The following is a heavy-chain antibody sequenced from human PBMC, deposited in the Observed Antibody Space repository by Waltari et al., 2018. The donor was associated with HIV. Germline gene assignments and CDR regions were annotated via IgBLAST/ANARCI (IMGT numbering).Heavy chain of an antibody. CDR3: VRGGEGTYGDY. J-gene: IGHJ4*02. D-gene: IGHD3-16*01. CDR1: GVRCRYYS. CDR2: ISRDSRYI. V-gene: IGHV3-21*01. Sequence: VPLVVSGGRPGQPGPTRARACAGPGVRCRYYSMNWVRQAPGKGLEWVSSISRDSRYIYYADSVKGRFTISRDNARNSLFLQMNSLRADDTAVYYCVRGGEGTYGDYWGQGTLVTVSS.